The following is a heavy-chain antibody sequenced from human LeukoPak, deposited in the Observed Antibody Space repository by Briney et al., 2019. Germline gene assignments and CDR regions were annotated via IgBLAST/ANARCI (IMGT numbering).Heavy chain of an antibody. J-gene: IGHJ3*02. CDR2: IYHSGTT. Sequence: PSETLSLTCTVSGGSISSYYWSWIRQPPGKGMEWIGYIYHSGTTSYSHSLMSRTTISVDTSKNQFSLRLTSVTAADTAVYYCARGRDGCNDCFYIWGQGTMVTVSS. CDR3: ARGRDGCNDCFYI. D-gene: IGHD5-24*01. CDR1: GGSISSYY. V-gene: IGHV4-59*01.